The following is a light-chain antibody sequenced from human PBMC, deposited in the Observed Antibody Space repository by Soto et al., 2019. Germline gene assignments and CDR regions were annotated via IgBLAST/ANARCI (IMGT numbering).Light chain of an antibody. V-gene: IGKV1-39*01. CDR2: AAS. Sequence: DSQLTQAPASLSASVGNRMTMTCRTSQSIDNYLNWYQQKPGKSPKLLMYAASTLQSGVPSRFSGSGSETDFTLTLSSLQPEDLATYYCQQSYTTLFTLGPGTKVH. CDR3: QQSYTTLFT. J-gene: IGKJ3*01. CDR1: QSIDNY.